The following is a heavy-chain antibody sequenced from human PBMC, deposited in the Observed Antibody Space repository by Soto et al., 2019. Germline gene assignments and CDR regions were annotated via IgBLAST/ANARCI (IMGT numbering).Heavy chain of an antibody. CDR2: VTYSGANT. CDR1: GFTFGSYA. CDR3: ATPSLSTGGYSSFDS. D-gene: IGHD1-26*01. V-gene: IGHV3-23*01. Sequence: PGGSLRLSCAASGFTFGSYAMSWFRQAPGKGLEWVSLVTYSGANTYYAGSVTGRFTISRDNSRNTLYLQMSSLRVEDTAVYYCATPSLSTGGYSSFDSWGRGTLVTVSS. J-gene: IGHJ4*02.